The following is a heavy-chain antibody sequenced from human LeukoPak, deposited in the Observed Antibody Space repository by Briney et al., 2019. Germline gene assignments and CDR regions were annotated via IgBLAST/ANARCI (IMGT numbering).Heavy chain of an antibody. J-gene: IGHJ4*02. CDR1: GFTFSDYY. V-gene: IGHV3-11*06. Sequence: NPGGSLRLSCAASGFTFSDYYMSWIRQAPGKGLEWVSYISSSSSYTNYADSVKGRFTISRDNSKNSLYLQMNSLRAEDTAVYYCARDLSGSYSFDYWGQGTLVTVSS. CDR2: ISSSSSYT. D-gene: IGHD1-26*01. CDR3: ARDLSGSYSFDY.